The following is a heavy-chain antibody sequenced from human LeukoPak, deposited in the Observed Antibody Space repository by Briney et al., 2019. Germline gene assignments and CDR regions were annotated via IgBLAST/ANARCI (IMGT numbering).Heavy chain of an antibody. D-gene: IGHD3-10*01. J-gene: IGHJ4*02. CDR1: GGSISSYY. V-gene: IGHV4-59*01. CDR3: ASDGSGSYWYH. Sequence: SGTLSLTCTVSGGSISSYYWSWIRQPPGKGLEWIGYIYYSGSTNYNPSLKSRVTISVDTSKSQFSLRLSSVTAADTAVYYCASDGSGSYWYHWGQGTLVTVSS. CDR2: IYYSGST.